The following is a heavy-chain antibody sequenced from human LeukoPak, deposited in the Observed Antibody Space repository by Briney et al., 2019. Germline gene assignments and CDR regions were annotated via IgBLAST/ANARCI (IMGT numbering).Heavy chain of an antibody. J-gene: IGHJ4*02. CDR3: ARFFIAAAGTGFDY. D-gene: IGHD6-13*01. CDR1: GYSISSSNW. CDR2: IYHSGST. Sequence: SETLSLTCIVSGYSISSSNWWSWVRQPPGKGLEWIGEIYHSGSTNYNPSLKSRVTISVDKSKNQFSLKLSSVTAADTAVYYCARFFIAAAGTGFDYWGQGTLVTVSS. V-gene: IGHV4-4*02.